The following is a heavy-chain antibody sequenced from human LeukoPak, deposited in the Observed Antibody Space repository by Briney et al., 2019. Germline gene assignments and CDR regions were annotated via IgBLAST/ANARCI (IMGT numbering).Heavy chain of an antibody. CDR1: GGSISSGGYH. CDR3: ARFQQNWFDP. D-gene: IGHD2/OR15-2a*01. Sequence: SQTLSLTCTVSGGSISSGGYHWSWIRQHPEKGLEWIGHIYYSGSTYYNPSLKSRVTISQDTSKNQFSLKLSSVTAADTAVYDCARFQQNWFDPWGQGILVTVSS. CDR2: IYYSGST. V-gene: IGHV4-31*03. J-gene: IGHJ5*02.